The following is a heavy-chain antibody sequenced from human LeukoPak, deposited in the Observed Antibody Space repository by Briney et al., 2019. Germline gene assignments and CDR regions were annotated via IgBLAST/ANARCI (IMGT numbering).Heavy chain of an antibody. V-gene: IGHV3-23*01. CDR3: AKRGVVIRVILVGFHKEAYYFDS. Sequence: GGSLRLSCAVSGITLSNYGMSWVRQAPGKGLEWVAGMSDSGGRTNYADSVKGRFTISRDNPKNTLYLQMNSLRAEDTAVYFCAKRGVVIRVILVGFHKEAYYFDSWGRGALVTVSS. CDR1: GITLSNYG. J-gene: IGHJ4*02. D-gene: IGHD2-15*01. CDR2: MSDSGGRT.